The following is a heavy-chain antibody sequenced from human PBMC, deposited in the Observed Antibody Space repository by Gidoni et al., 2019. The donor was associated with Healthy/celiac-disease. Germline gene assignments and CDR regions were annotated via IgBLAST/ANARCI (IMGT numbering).Heavy chain of an antibody. CDR3: ARAPVGSYSSGY. D-gene: IGHD1-26*01. J-gene: IGHJ4*02. CDR2: INPNRGGT. Sequence: QVQLVQSGAEVKKPGASVKVSCKASGYTFTGYYMHWVRQAPGQGLEWMGWINPNRGGTNYAQKFQGRVTMTRDTSISTAYMXLSRLXXDDTAVYYCARAPVGSYSSGYWGQGTLVTVSS. V-gene: IGHV1-2*02. CDR1: GYTFTGYY.